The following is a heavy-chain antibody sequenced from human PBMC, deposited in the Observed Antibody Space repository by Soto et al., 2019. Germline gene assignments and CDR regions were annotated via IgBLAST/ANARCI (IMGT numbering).Heavy chain of an antibody. V-gene: IGHV3-48*03. CDR1: GFTFSSYE. Sequence: GGSLRLSCAASGFTFSSYEMNWVRKAPGKGLEWVSYISSSGSTIYYADSVKGRFTISRDNAKNSLYLQMNSLRAEDTAVYYCARGPSKSGSYFGPDAFDIWGQGTMVTVSS. CDR3: ARGPSKSGSYFGPDAFDI. J-gene: IGHJ3*02. D-gene: IGHD1-26*01. CDR2: ISSSGSTI.